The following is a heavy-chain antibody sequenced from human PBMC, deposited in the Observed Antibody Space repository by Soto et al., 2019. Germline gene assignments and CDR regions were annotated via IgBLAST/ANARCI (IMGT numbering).Heavy chain of an antibody. CDR1: GFTFSSYA. V-gene: IGHV3-30-3*01. J-gene: IGHJ5*02. CDR2: ISYDGSNK. D-gene: IGHD3-3*01. Sequence: GGSLRLSCAASGFTFSSYAMHWVRQAPGKGLEWVAVISYDGSNKYYADSVKGRFTISRDNSKNTLYLQMNSLRAEDTAVYYCAREGVRFLEWLASNWFDPWGQGTLVTVSS. CDR3: AREGVRFLEWLASNWFDP.